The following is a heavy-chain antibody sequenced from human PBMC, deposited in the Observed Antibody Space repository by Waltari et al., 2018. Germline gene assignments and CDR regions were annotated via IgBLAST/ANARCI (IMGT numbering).Heavy chain of an antibody. CDR1: GYTFTSYY. Sequence: QVQLVQSGAEVKKPGASVKVSCKASGYTFTSYYMHWVRQAPGQGLEWMGIINPSGGSTSYADSVKGRFTISRDNAKNTLYLQMNSLRAEDTAVYYCARGTHPDFGVVIPDYWGQGTLVTVSS. CDR3: ARGTHPDFGVVIPDY. J-gene: IGHJ4*02. CDR2: INPSGGST. D-gene: IGHD3-3*01. V-gene: IGHV1-46*04.